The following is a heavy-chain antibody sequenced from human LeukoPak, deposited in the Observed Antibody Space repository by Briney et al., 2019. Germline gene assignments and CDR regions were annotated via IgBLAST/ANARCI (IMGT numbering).Heavy chain of an antibody. CDR3: ARGGDLYDFWSGYYNP. Sequence: GASVKASCKASGYTFTSYDINGVRQATGQGLEWMGWMNPNSGNTGYAQMFQGRVTITRNTSISTAYMELSSLRSEDTAVYYCARGGDLYDFWSGYYNPWGQGTLVTVSS. CDR2: MNPNSGNT. CDR1: GYTFTSYD. J-gene: IGHJ5*02. V-gene: IGHV1-8*03. D-gene: IGHD3-3*01.